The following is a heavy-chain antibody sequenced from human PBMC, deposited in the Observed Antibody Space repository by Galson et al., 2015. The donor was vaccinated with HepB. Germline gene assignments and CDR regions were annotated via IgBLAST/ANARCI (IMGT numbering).Heavy chain of an antibody. CDR2: IWYDGSNK. D-gene: IGHD4-17*01. V-gene: IGHV3-33*01. Sequence: SLRLSCAASGFTFSSYGMHWVRQAPGKGLEWVAVIWYDGSNKYYADSVKGRFTISRDNSKNTLYLQMNSLRAEDTAVYYCARDGAAYGDLFNYFDYWGQGTLVTVSS. CDR3: ARDGAAYGDLFNYFDY. CDR1: GFTFSSYG. J-gene: IGHJ4*02.